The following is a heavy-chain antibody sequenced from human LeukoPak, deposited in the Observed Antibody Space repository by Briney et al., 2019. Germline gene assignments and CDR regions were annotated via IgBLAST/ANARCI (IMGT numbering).Heavy chain of an antibody. J-gene: IGHJ4*02. D-gene: IGHD6-19*01. CDR2: ISWNSGSI. CDR1: GFTFDDYA. V-gene: IGHV3-9*01. CDR3: AKGEPPKQWLVSLDY. Sequence: GRSLTLSCAASGFTFDDYAMHWVRQAPGKGLEWVSGISWNSGSIGYADSVKGRFTISRDNAKNTLYLQMNSLRAEDTALYYCAKGEPPKQWLVSLDYWGQGTLVTVSS.